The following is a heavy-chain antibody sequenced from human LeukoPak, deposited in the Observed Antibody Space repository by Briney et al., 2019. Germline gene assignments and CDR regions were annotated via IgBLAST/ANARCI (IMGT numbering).Heavy chain of an antibody. CDR1: GFTFSSYA. V-gene: IGHV4-34*01. CDR2: INHSGST. Sequence: GSLRLSCAASGFTFSSYAMSWVRQAPGKGLEWIGEINHSGSTNYNPSLKSRVTISVDTSKNQFSLKLSSVTAADTAVYYCARRIAARPSRSDYWGQGTLVTVSS. D-gene: IGHD6-6*01. CDR3: ARRIAARPSRSDY. J-gene: IGHJ4*02.